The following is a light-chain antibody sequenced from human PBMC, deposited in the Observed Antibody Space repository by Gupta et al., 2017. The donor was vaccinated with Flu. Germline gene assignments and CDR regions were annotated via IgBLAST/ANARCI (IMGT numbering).Light chain of an antibody. Sequence: DIQMTQSPSSLSAVGDRVTITCQASQDISNYLNWYQQKPGEAPKLLIYDASNLQTGVPSGFSGSGSGTDFTFTISSLQPEDVATYYCQQYDSLPVTFGQGTRLEI. J-gene: IGKJ5*01. V-gene: IGKV1-33*01. CDR1: QDISNY. CDR2: DAS. CDR3: QQYDSLPVT.